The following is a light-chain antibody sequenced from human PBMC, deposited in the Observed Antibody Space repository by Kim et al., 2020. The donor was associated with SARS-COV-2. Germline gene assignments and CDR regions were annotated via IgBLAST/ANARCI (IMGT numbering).Light chain of an antibody. J-gene: IGLJ2*01. Sequence: QLVLTQSPSASASLGASVKLTCTLSSGHSNYAIAWHQQQPEKAPRYLMKLNTDGSHTKGDGIPDRFSGSSSGAERYLSISSLQSEDEADYYCQTWVTGIVVFGGGTQLTVL. V-gene: IGLV4-69*01. CDR2: LNTDGSH. CDR3: QTWVTGIVV. CDR1: SGHSNYA.